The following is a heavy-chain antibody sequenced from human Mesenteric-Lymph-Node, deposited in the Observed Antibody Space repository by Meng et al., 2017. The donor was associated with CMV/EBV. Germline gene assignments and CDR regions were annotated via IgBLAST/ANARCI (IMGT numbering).Heavy chain of an antibody. Sequence: SETLSLTCTVYGGSFSDYYWTWIRQPPGKGLEWIGEINPRRSTNHNPSLKSRVTISIDTSKNQFSLRLSSVTAADTAVYYCARGGRQVNHWFFDLWGRGTLVTVSS. CDR2: INPRRST. CDR3: ARGGRQVNHWFFDL. CDR1: GGSFSDYY. D-gene: IGHD1-14*01. V-gene: IGHV4-34*01. J-gene: IGHJ2*01.